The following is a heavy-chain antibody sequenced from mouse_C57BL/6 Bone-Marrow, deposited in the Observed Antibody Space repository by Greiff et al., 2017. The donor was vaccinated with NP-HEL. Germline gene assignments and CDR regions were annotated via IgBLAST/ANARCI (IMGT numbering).Heavy chain of an antibody. CDR1: GYTFTSYW. V-gene: IGHV1-50*01. CDR3: ARGERRRYYFDY. CDR2: IDPSDSYT. Sequence: VQLQQPGAELVKPGASVKLSCKASGYTFTSYWMQWVKQRPGQGLEWIGEIDPSDSYTNYNQKFKGKATLTVDTSSSTAYMQLSSLTSEDSAVYYCARGERRRYYFDYGGQGTTPTVSA. D-gene: IGHD3-2*02. J-gene: IGHJ2*01.